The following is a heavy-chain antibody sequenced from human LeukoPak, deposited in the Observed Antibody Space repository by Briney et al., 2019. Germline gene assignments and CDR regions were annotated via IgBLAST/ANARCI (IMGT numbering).Heavy chain of an antibody. D-gene: IGHD3-22*01. V-gene: IGHV3-30-3*01. CDR1: GFTFSSYA. CDR2: ISYDGSNK. Sequence: GRSLRLSCAASGFTFSSYAMHWVRQAPGRGLEWVAVISYDGSNKYYADSVKGRVTISRDNSKNTLYLQMNSLRAEDTAVYYCARGHSIGYYFYWGQGTLVTVSS. CDR3: ARGHSIGYYFY. J-gene: IGHJ4*02.